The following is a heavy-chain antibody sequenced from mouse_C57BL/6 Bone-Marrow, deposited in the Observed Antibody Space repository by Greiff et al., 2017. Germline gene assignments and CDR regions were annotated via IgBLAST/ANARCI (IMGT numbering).Heavy chain of an antibody. CDR1: GYTFTSYW. Sequence: QVQLQQPGAELVKPGASVKMSCKASGYTFTSYWITWVKQRPGQGLEWIGDIYPGSGSTNYNEKFKSKATLTVDTSSSTAYMQLSILTSEDSAVYYCARRYGRVYYYAMDYWGQGTSVTVSS. V-gene: IGHV1-55*01. J-gene: IGHJ4*01. CDR2: IYPGSGST. CDR3: ARRYGRVYYYAMDY. D-gene: IGHD1-1*01.